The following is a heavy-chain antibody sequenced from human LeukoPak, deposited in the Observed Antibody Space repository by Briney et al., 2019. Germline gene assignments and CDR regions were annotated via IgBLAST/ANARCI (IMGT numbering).Heavy chain of an antibody. V-gene: IGHV3-21*01. CDR2: ISTSISYI. Sequence: PGGSLRLSCAASGFTFSFSTYTVHWVRQSPGKGLEWVSSISTSISYIYYADSVKGRFTISRDNAKNSLYLQMNSLRAEDTAVYYCARSLGACGGDCLDAFDIWGQGTMVTVSS. CDR3: ARSLGACGGDCLDAFDI. D-gene: IGHD2-21*01. J-gene: IGHJ3*02. CDR1: GFTFSFSTYT.